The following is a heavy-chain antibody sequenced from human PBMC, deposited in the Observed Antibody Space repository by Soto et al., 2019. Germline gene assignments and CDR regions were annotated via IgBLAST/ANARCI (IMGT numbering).Heavy chain of an antibody. CDR3: ARIGGYHGPLDY. CDR1: GVSISSYF. D-gene: IGHD6-25*01. J-gene: IGHJ4*02. Sequence: SETLSLTCSVSGVSISSYFWSWIRQAPGRGLEWIGYTYHRGSTNYSPSLKSRVAISLDTSENQFSLKVNSVTAADTAVYYCARIGGYHGPLDYWGQGTPVTVSS. CDR2: TYHRGST. V-gene: IGHV4-59*01.